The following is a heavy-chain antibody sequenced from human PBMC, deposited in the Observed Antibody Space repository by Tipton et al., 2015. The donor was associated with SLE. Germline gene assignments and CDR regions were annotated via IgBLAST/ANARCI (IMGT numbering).Heavy chain of an antibody. J-gene: IGHJ3*02. V-gene: IGHV3-64*01. Sequence: SLRLSCAASGFTFSSYAMHWVRQAPGKGLEYVSAISSNGGSTYYANSVKGRFTISRDNSKNTLYLQMGSLRAEDTAVYYCARGGIVVVIHAFDIWGQGTMVTVSS. CDR3: ARGGIVVVIHAFDI. CDR2: ISSNGGST. CDR1: GFTFSSYA. D-gene: IGHD3-22*01.